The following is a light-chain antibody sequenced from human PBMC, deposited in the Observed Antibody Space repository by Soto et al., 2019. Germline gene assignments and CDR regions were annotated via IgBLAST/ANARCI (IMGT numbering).Light chain of an antibody. J-gene: IGLJ2*01. CDR1: NSDVGGKNY. CDR3: SSYTRTTTL. Sequence: QSVLTQPASVSGFPGQSITISCTGTNSDVGGKNYVSWYQHHPGRAPKLIIYDVDDRPSGVHNRMSATKSGNTASLTISRLQAEDEADYYCSSYTRTTTLFGGGTKVTVL. CDR2: DVD. V-gene: IGLV2-14*03.